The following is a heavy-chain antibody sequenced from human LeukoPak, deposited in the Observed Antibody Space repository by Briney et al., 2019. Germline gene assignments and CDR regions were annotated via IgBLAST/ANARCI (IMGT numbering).Heavy chain of an antibody. CDR3: ARVQSDCPIASCHDKGFFGY. Sequence: AVKDSSEPSRDTFSSYAISWVRHAPGQGGEWRGEIILIVGTANYAQKFQGRVTINADESTSTAYMELSSLRSEDTAVYYCARVQSDCPIASCHDKGFFGYWGQGTRVTVS. V-gene: IGHV1-69*13. CDR1: RDTFSSYA. CDR2: IILIVGTA. J-gene: IGHJ4*02. D-gene: IGHD2-2*01.